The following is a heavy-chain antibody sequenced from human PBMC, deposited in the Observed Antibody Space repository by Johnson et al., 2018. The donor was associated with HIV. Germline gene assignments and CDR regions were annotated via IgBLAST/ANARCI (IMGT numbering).Heavy chain of an antibody. CDR1: GFTVSSNY. V-gene: IGHV3-66*01. J-gene: IGHJ3*02. Sequence: VQLVESGGGLVQPGGSLRLSCAASGFTVSSNYMSWVRQAPGTGLAWVSVIYSGGSTYYADSVKGRFTISRDNSKNTLYLQMNSLRAGDTAVYYCARGQRSSWYPVNAFDIWGQGTMVTVSS. D-gene: IGHD6-13*01. CDR2: IYSGGST. CDR3: ARGQRSSWYPVNAFDI.